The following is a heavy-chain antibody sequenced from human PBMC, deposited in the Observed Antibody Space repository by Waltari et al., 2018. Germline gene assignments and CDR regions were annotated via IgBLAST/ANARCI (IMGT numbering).Heavy chain of an antibody. CDR2: IIPIFGSA. D-gene: IGHD2-21*02. CDR3: ARAGPEYCGGDCYYYFDY. Sequence: QVRLVQSGAEVKKPGSSVKVSCKASGGTFSNFAITWVRQAPGKGLEWMGGIIPIFGSAKYAQKFQGRVTVTADESTSTGYMELSSLRSEDTAVYYCARAGPEYCGGDCYYYFDYWGQGTLVTVSS. CDR1: GGTFSNFA. J-gene: IGHJ4*02. V-gene: IGHV1-69*01.